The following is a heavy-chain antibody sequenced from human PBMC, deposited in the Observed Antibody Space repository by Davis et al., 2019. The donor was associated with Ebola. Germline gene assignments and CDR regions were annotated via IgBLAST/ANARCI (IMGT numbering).Heavy chain of an antibody. CDR2: FDPEDGET. CDR3: ARDSGYCTGGVCYSPYYYGMDV. Sequence: AASVKVSCKVSGYTLTELSMHWVRQAPGKGLEWMGGFDPEDGETIYAQKFQGRVTMTEDTSTDTAYMELRSLRSDDTAVYYCARDSGYCTGGVCYSPYYYGMDVWGQGTTVTVSS. V-gene: IGHV1-24*01. D-gene: IGHD2-8*02. J-gene: IGHJ6*02. CDR1: GYTLTELS.